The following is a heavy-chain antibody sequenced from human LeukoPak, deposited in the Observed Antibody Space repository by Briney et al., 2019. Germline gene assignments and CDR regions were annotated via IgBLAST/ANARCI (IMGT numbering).Heavy chain of an antibody. D-gene: IGHD6-13*01. CDR2: IYHSGNT. CDR3: VRADYSSSWSHGYFYMDV. Sequence: SETLSLTCTVSAYSISSGYYWGWIRQPPGKGLEWIGSIYHSGNTYYNPSLKSRVTMSVDTSKNQFSLNLRSVTAADTAVYYCVRADYSSSWSHGYFYMDVWGKGTTVTVSS. CDR1: AYSISSGYY. V-gene: IGHV4-38-2*02. J-gene: IGHJ6*03.